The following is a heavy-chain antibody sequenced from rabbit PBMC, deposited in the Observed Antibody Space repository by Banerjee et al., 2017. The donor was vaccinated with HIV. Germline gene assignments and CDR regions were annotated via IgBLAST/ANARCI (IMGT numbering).Heavy chain of an antibody. J-gene: IGHJ4*01. CDR3: ARDDYSAAYAGHYFDL. Sequence: QEQLVESGGGLVQPGGSLKLSCKASGFSFSDRDVMCWVRQAPGKGLEWVACINTATGKAVYATWAKGRFTISRTSSTTVTLQVTSLTAADTATYFCARDDYSAAYAGHYFDLWGPGTLVTVS. CDR2: INTATGKA. V-gene: IGHV1S45*01. D-gene: IGHD6-1*01. CDR1: GFSFSDRDV.